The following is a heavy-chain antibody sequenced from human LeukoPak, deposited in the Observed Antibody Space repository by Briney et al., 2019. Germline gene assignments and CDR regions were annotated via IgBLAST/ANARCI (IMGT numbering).Heavy chain of an antibody. Sequence: GGSQRLSCAASGFTFSSYAMSWARHAPGKGLEWVSAISGSGGSTYYADSVKGRFTISRDNSKNTLYLQMNSLRAEDTAVYYCAKDLGVVPAAILAYWGQGTLVTVSS. J-gene: IGHJ4*02. CDR3: AKDLGVVPAAILAY. CDR1: GFTFSSYA. V-gene: IGHV3-23*01. CDR2: ISGSGGST. D-gene: IGHD2-2*02.